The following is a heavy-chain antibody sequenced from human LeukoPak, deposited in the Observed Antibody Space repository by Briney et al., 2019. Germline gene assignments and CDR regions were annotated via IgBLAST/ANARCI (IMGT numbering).Heavy chain of an antibody. Sequence: GGSLRLSCAASGFTFTSYYMHWVRQAPGQGLEWMGIINPSGGSTSYAQKFQGRVTMTRDTSTSTVYMELSSLRSEDTAVYYCARDTSYIDYWGQGTLVTVSS. CDR2: INPSGGST. CDR1: GFTFTSYY. J-gene: IGHJ4*02. D-gene: IGHD1-14*01. CDR3: ARDTSYIDY. V-gene: IGHV1-46*01.